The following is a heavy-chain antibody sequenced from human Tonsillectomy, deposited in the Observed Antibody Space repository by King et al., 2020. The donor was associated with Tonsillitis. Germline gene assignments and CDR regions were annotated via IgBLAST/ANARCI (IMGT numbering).Heavy chain of an antibody. Sequence: QLQESGPGLVKPSETLCLTCTVSGGSISSYYWSWIRQPPGKGLEWIGYIYYSGSTDYNPSLKSRVTISVDPSKNQFSLKLRSVTTADTAFYFCAKVHSSAHWYFDLWGRGTPVTVSS. CDR1: GGSISSYY. V-gene: IGHV4-59*01. J-gene: IGHJ2*01. CDR3: AKVHSSAHWYFDL. D-gene: IGHD6-25*01. CDR2: IYYSGST.